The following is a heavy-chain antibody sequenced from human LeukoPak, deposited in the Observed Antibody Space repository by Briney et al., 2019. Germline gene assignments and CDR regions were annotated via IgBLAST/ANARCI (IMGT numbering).Heavy chain of an antibody. J-gene: IGHJ4*02. CDR2: IYHSGST. Sequence: SETLSLTCAVSGGSISSSNWWSWVRQPPGKGLEWIGGIYHSGSTNYSPSLKSRVTISVDKSKNQFSLKLSSVTAADTAVYYCARETYCSGGSCYQLIFDYWGQGTLVAVSS. D-gene: IGHD2-15*01. V-gene: IGHV4-4*02. CDR3: ARETYCSGGSCYQLIFDY. CDR1: GGSISSSNW.